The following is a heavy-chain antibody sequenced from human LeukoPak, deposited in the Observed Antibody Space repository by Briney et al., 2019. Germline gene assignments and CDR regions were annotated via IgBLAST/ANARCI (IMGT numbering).Heavy chain of an antibody. J-gene: IGHJ5*02. D-gene: IGHD3-3*01. V-gene: IGHV1-69*02. CDR2: IIPILGIA. CDR3: ARYDRTASFDP. Sequence: SSVKVSCKASGGTFSSYTISWVRQAPGQGLEWMGRIIPILGIANYEQKFQGRVTITADKSTSTAYMELSSLRSEDTAVYYCARYDRTASFDPWGQGTLVTVSS. CDR1: GGTFSSYT.